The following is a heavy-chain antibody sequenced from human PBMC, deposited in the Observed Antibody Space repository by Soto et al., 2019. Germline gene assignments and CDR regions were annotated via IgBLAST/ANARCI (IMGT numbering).Heavy chain of an antibody. CDR3: ARDRYYYDSSGYYYYFDY. CDR1: GGTFSSYA. D-gene: IGHD3-22*01. CDR2: IIPIFGTA. Sequence: QVQLVQSGAEVKKPGSSVKVSCKASGGTFSSYAISWVRQAPGQGLEWMGGIIPIFGTANYAQKFQGRVTITADESTSTAYMELSSLRSEDTAVYYCARDRYYYDSSGYYYYFDYRGQGTLVTVSS. J-gene: IGHJ4*02. V-gene: IGHV1-69*12.